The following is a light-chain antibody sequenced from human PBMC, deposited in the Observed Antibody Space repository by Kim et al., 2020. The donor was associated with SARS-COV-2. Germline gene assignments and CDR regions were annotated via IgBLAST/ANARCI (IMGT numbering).Light chain of an antibody. CDR2: EAS. CDR1: QDIKSY. Sequence: ASTGDRVTITCRASQDIKSYLAWFQQKPGKAPKLLIYEASILQSGVPPRFSGSGSGTDFTLTISYLQSEDFATYYCEQYYSYPPAFGGGTKVDIK. V-gene: IGKV1-8*01. CDR3: EQYYSYPPA. J-gene: IGKJ4*01.